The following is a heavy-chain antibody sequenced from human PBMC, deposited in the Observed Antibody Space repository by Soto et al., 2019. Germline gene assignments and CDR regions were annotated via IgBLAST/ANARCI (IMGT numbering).Heavy chain of an antibody. D-gene: IGHD2-21*01. V-gene: IGHV4-39*01. J-gene: IGHJ5*01. CDR1: GVSIHNSHSF. CDR2: VYYSGGA. CDR3: GRVVEGATRHTDPDS. Sequence: KTSETLSLTCTVSGVSIHNSHSFWGWIRQPPGKGLEFIGTVYYSGGAHYNSSLKGRVTISVDTANNQVSLRMRSLTAADTAVYYCGRVVEGATRHTDPDSWGQGTLVTVSS.